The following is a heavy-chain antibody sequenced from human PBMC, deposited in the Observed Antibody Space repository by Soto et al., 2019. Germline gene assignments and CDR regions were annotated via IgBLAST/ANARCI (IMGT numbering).Heavy chain of an antibody. CDR1: GFSLTSGVG. Sequence: QITLKESGPTLVRPPQTLTLTCTFSGFSLTSGVGVGWIRQPPGKALEWLALIYWDDDKRYSPSLKNRLTISKHTSKNQLVRTMTNVGRADTATYFCAHIDPEIVTVGGHGGFDYWGKGTLVTVSS. D-gene: IGHD5-12*01. CDR2: IYWDDDK. J-gene: IGHJ4*02. CDR3: AHIDPEIVTVGGHGGFDY. V-gene: IGHV2-5*02.